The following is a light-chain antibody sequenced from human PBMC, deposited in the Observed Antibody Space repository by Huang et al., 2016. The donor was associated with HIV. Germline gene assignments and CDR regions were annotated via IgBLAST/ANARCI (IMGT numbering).Light chain of an antibody. V-gene: IGKV3-11*01. CDR2: NAS. CDR1: QSVSVY. CDR3: QQRSDWPPT. Sequence: EIVLAQSPVTLSLSPGERATLACRASQSVSVYLAWYQQKAGQPPRLLICNASNRATGIPARFSGSGSGTDFTLTISSLEPEDFAVYYCQQRSDWPPTFGRGTKVEIK. J-gene: IGKJ1*01.